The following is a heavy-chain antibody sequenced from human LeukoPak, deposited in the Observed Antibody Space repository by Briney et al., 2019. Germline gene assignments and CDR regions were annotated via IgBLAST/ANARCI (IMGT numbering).Heavy chain of an antibody. CDR2: INHSGST. CDR3: AREPYYDFWSGKYYFDY. CDR1: GGSFSGYY. V-gene: IGHV4-34*01. D-gene: IGHD3-3*01. Sequence: PSETLSLTCAVYGGSFSGYYWSGIRHPPGKGLEWIGEINHSGSTNYNPSLKSRVTISVDTSKNQFTLKLSSVTAADTAVYYCAREPYYDFWSGKYYFDYWGQGTLVTVSS. J-gene: IGHJ4*02.